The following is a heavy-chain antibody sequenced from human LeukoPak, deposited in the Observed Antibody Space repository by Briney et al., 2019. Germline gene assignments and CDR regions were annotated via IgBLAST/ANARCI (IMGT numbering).Heavy chain of an antibody. D-gene: IGHD6-6*01. CDR2: IRYDGSNK. V-gene: IGHV3-30*02. CDR1: GFTFSSYG. CDR3: AKDQIRGLVPDY. J-gene: IGHJ4*02. Sequence: GVSLRLSCAASGFTFSSYGMHWVRQAPGKGLEWVAFIRYDGSNKYYADSVKGRFTISRDNPKNTLYLQMNSLRAEDTAVYYCAKDQIRGLVPDYWGQGTLVTVSS.